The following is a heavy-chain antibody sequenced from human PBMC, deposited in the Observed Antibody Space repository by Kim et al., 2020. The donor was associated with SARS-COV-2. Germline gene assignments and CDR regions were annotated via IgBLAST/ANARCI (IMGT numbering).Heavy chain of an antibody. CDR2: IYSTGTT. D-gene: IGHD1-1*01. CDR1: GGSLTANY. CDR3: ARGPSTNWDLDY. J-gene: IGHJ4*02. V-gene: IGHV4-4*07. Sequence: SETLSLTCTVFGGSLTANYWSWIRQPAGKGLEWIGRIYSTGTTSYNPSLQSRVTISIDRTNNQFSLRVTSVTAADTAVYYCARGPSTNWDLDYWGQGTLV.